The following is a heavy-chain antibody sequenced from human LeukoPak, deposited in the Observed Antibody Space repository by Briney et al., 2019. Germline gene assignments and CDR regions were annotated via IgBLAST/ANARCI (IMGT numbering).Heavy chain of an antibody. V-gene: IGHV3-48*04. CDR2: ISGSSGII. CDR1: GFTFNTYT. D-gene: IGHD3-22*01. J-gene: IGHJ5*02. Sequence: GGSLRLSCAASGFTFNTYTMNWVRQAPGKGLEWVSYISGSSGIIDYADSVRGRFTISRDNAKNSLYLQMNSLRAEDTALYYCARISPHYYDSSGYYWFDPWGQGTLVTVSS. CDR3: ARISPHYYDSSGYYWFDP.